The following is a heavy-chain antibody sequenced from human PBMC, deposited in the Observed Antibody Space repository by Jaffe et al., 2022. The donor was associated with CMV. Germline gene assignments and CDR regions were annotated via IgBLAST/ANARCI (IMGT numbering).Heavy chain of an antibody. CDR2: ISSSSIYI. V-gene: IGHV3-21*01. CDR1: GFTFSSYA. J-gene: IGHJ4*02. D-gene: IGHD3-16*01. CDR3: APHQGESVDY. Sequence: EVQLVQSGGGLVKPGGSLRLSCEASGFTFSSYAMSWVRQAPGKGLEWVSSISSSSIYIYYADSVKGRFTTSRDNAKNSLYLQMYSLRVEDTAVYYCAPHQGESVDYWGQGTLVTVSS.